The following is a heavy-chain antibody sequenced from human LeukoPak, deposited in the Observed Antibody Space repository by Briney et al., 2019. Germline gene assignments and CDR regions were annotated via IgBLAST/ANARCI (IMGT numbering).Heavy chain of an antibody. J-gene: IGHJ4*02. Sequence: GGSLRLSCAASGFTFSSFEMNWVRQAPGRGLEWVSYISDNNGAIYYADSVKGRFTISRDNAKKSLCLQMNNLRAEDTAVYYCARCATLMTSCYEGGVDYWGQGTLVTVSS. CDR1: GFTFSSFE. D-gene: IGHD2-2*01. CDR2: ISDNNGAI. CDR3: ARCATLMTSCYEGGVDY. V-gene: IGHV3-48*03.